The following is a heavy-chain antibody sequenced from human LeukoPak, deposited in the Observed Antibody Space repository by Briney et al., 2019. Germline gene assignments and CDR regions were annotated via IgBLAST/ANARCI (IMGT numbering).Heavy chain of an antibody. CDR3: AVVERQPNDYCYMDV. Sequence: SETLSLTCAVYGGSFSGYYWSWIRQPPGKGLEWIGEINQSGSTNYNPSLKSRVTILVDTSKNQFSLNLRSVTAADTAVYFCAVVERQPNDYCYMDVWGKGTTVTVSS. V-gene: IGHV4-34*01. CDR2: INQSGST. CDR1: GGSFSGYY. J-gene: IGHJ6*03. D-gene: IGHD1-1*01.